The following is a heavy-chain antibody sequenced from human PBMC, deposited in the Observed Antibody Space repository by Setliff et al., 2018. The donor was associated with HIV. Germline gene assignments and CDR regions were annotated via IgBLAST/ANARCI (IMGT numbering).Heavy chain of an antibody. Sequence: SETLSLTCTVSGGSISTYYWSWIRQPPGKGLEWIGSIYFTGSSDNNPSLKSRVTLSVDTSKHQFSLKLSSVTAADTAVYYCAREGGKLWFGELLYAFDIWGQGTMVTVSS. D-gene: IGHD3-10*01. CDR1: GGSISTYY. J-gene: IGHJ3*02. CDR2: IYFTGSS. CDR3: AREGGKLWFGELLYAFDI. V-gene: IGHV4-59*01.